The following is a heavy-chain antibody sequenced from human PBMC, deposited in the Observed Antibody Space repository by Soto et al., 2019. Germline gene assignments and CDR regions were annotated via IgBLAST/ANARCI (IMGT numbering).Heavy chain of an antibody. CDR3: AIGGAAAARGWFDP. J-gene: IGHJ5*02. Sequence: LSLTFTVSGGSITSYYWSWIRQPPGKGLEWIGYIYYSGNTNYNPSLKSRVTISVDTSKNQFSLRLSSVTAADTAIYYCAIGGAAAARGWFDPWGQGTLVTVSS. V-gene: IGHV4-59*01. D-gene: IGHD6-6*01. CDR1: GGSITSYY. CDR2: IYYSGNT.